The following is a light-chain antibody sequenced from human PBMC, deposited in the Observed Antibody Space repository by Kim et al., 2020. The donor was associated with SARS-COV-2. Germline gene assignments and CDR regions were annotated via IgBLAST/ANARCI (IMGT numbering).Light chain of an antibody. Sequence: SPGERATLFCRASQNVGSNFLAWYKQRPGQAPSLLIYGASSRATGIPDRFSGSGSGTDFTLTISRLEPEDFAVYHCQQYGTSPWTFGQGTKLDIK. CDR1: QNVGSNF. CDR3: QQYGTSPWT. J-gene: IGKJ1*01. CDR2: GAS. V-gene: IGKV3-20*01.